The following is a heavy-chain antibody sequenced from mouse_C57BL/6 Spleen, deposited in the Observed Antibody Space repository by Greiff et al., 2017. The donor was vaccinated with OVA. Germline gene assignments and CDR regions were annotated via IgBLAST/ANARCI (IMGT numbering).Heavy chain of an antibody. J-gene: IGHJ1*03. CDR3: ARRHYYGSSYGYFDV. CDR1: GFTFSDYG. CDR2: ISSGSSTI. V-gene: IGHV5-17*01. D-gene: IGHD1-1*01. Sequence: DVMLVESGGGLVKPGGSLKLSCAASGFTFSDYGMHWVRQAPEKGLEWVAYISSGSSTIYYADTVKGRFTISRDNAKNTLFLQMTSLRSEDTAMYYCARRHYYGSSYGYFDVWGTGTTVTVSS.